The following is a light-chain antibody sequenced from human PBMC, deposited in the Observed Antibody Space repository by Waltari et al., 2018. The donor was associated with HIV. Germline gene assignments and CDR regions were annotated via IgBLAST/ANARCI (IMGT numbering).Light chain of an antibody. Sequence: QTVVTQEPSFSVSPGGTVTLTCGLSSGSVSTSYYPSWYQQTPGQAPRPLIHSPSARSSGVPDRFSGSIVGNKAALPITGAQADDESDYYCVLYMGSGLWVFGGGTKLTVL. V-gene: IGLV8-61*01. CDR1: SGSVSTSYY. CDR3: VLYMGSGLWV. J-gene: IGLJ3*02. CDR2: SPS.